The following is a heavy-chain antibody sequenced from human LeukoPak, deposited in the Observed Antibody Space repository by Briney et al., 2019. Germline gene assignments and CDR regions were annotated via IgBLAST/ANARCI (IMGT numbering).Heavy chain of an antibody. Sequence: GGSLRLSCAASGFTFSSYAMSWVRQAPGKGLEWVSSISGSGGRTYYADSVKGRFTISRDNAKNSLYPQMNSLRAEDTAVYYCAELGITMIGGVWGKGTTVTISS. CDR3: AELGITMIGGV. D-gene: IGHD3-10*02. CDR2: ISGSGGRT. CDR1: GFTFSSYA. V-gene: IGHV3-23*01. J-gene: IGHJ6*04.